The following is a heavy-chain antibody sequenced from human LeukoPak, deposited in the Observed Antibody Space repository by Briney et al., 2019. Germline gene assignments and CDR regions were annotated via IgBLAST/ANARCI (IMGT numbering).Heavy chain of an antibody. CDR1: GFIFRNYW. Sequence: PGGSLRLSCAGSGFIFRNYWMSWVRQAPGKGLEWVSAISGSGGSTYYAGSVKGRFTISRDNSKNTLYLQMNSLRAEDTAIYYCAKEYTGTFSPFPSYFDNWGQGTLVTVSS. V-gene: IGHV3-23*01. CDR2: ISGSGGST. D-gene: IGHD1-26*01. CDR3: AKEYTGTFSPFPSYFDN. J-gene: IGHJ4*02.